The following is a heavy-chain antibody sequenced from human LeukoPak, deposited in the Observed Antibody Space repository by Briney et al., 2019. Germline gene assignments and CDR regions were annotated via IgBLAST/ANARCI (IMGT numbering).Heavy chain of an antibody. D-gene: IGHD5-18*01. J-gene: IGHJ6*02. Sequence: QTGGSLRLSCAASGFTFSSYSMNWVRQAPGKGLEWVSYISSSSSTIYYADSVKGRFTISRGNSKNTLYVQMSSLRAEDTAVYYCVKGEASQIWRLGGSGYYDMDVWGQGTTVTVSS. CDR3: VKGEASQIWRLGGSGYYDMDV. V-gene: IGHV3-48*01. CDR2: ISSSSSTI. CDR1: GFTFSSYS.